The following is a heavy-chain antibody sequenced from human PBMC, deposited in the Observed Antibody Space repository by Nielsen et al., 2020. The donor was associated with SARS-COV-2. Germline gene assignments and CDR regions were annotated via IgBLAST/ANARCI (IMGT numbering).Heavy chain of an antibody. J-gene: IGHJ4*02. CDR3: AREGMTTVTSFRFFDY. D-gene: IGHD4-11*01. CDR2: IYSDDSS. CDR1: GFTFSSYG. V-gene: IGHV3-NL1*01. Sequence: GESLKISCAASGFTFSSYGMHWVRQAPGKGLEWVSLIYSDDSSYYADSVRGRFTISRDNSKNTLFLQMNSLRAEDTAVYYCAREGMTTVTSFRFFDYWGQGTVVTVSS.